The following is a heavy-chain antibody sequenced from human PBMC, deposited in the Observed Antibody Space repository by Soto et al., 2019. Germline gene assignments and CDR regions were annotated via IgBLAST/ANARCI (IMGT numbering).Heavy chain of an antibody. CDR2: ISSSSSYI. CDR3: ARYYTVTTAFDI. D-gene: IGHD4-17*01. J-gene: IGHJ3*02. CDR1: GFTFSSYS. V-gene: IGHV3-21*01. Sequence: EVQLVESGGGLVKPGGSLRLSCAASGFTFSSYSMNWVRQAPGKGLEWVSSISSSSSYIYYADSVKGRFTISRDNAKNSLYLQMNSLRAEDTAVYYCARYYTVTTAFDIWGQGTMVTVSS.